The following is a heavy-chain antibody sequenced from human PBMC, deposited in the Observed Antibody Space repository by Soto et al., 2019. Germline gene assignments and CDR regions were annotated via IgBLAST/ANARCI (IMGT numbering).Heavy chain of an antibody. CDR1: GFTFNEYA. D-gene: IGHD3-10*01. CDR2: ISWNGDTI. J-gene: IGHJ6*02. Sequence: LGGSLRLSCAASGFTFNEYAMHWVRQAPGKGLEWVSSISWNGDTIGYADPVMGRFAISRDNAKNSLDLQMNGLRSEDTALYYCVKGRAPGSYYYYGLDVWGQGTTVTVSS. V-gene: IGHV3-9*01. CDR3: VKGRAPGSYYYYGLDV.